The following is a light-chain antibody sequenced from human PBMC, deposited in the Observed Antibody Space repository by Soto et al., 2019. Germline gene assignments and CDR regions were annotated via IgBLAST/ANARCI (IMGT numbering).Light chain of an antibody. CDR1: QSISSW. CDR2: KAS. Sequence: DIQMTKSPSTLSASVGDRVTITCRASQSISSWLAWYQQKPGKAPNLLIYKASSLESGVTSRFSGSGSGTEFTLTISSLQPDEFATYYCKQYNSYPLTFGGGTKVQIK. CDR3: KQYNSYPLT. J-gene: IGKJ4*01. V-gene: IGKV1-5*03.